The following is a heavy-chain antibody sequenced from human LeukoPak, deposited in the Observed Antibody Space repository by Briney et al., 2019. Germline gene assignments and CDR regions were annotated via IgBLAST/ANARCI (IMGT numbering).Heavy chain of an antibody. V-gene: IGHV5-51*01. CDR2: IYPGDSDT. CDR3: ARDIGHGEVVAPGAFDI. CDR1: GYSFTSYW. Sequence: GKSLKISCKGSGYSFTSYWIGWVRQMPGKGLEGMGIIYPGDSDTRYSPSFQGQVTISADKSISTAYLQWGSLKASDTAMYYCARDIGHGEVVAPGAFDIWGQGTMITVSS. J-gene: IGHJ3*02. D-gene: IGHD3-22*01.